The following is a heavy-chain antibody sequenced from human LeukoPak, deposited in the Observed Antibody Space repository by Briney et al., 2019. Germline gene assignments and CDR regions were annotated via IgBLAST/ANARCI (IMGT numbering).Heavy chain of an antibody. CDR3: TTEGVDTAMVVDY. D-gene: IGHD5-18*01. J-gene: IGHJ4*02. CDR2: IKSKTDGGTT. V-gene: IGHV3-15*01. Sequence: GGSLRLSCAASGFTFSNAWMSWVRQAPGKGLEWVGHIKSKTDGGTTDYAAPVKGRFTISRDDSKNTLYLQMNSLKTEDTAVYYCTTEGVDTAMVVDYWGQGTLVTVSS. CDR1: GFTFSNAW.